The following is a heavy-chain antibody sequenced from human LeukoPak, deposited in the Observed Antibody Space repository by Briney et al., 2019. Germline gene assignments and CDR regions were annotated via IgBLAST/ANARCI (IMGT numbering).Heavy chain of an antibody. V-gene: IGHV3-23*01. Sequence: GGSLRLSCAASGFTFSSYAMGWVRQAPGKGLEWVSAIGGSGGNTYYADSVKGRFTISRDNSRNTLYLQMNSLRAADTAVYYCAKWIWGGTIAARPGYFDYWGQGTLVTVSS. J-gene: IGHJ4*02. CDR1: GFTFSSYA. CDR3: AKWIWGGTIAARPGYFDY. D-gene: IGHD6-6*01. CDR2: IGGSGGNT.